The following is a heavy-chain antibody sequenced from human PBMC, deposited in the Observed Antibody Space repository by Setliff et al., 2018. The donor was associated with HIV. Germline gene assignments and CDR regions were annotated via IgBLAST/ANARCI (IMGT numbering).Heavy chain of an antibody. CDR2: VEYNGRT. V-gene: IGHV4-59*01. J-gene: IGHJ4*02. CDR1: GASISSYY. D-gene: IGHD5-18*01. CDR3: ARGAYRDGYDY. Sequence: SETLSLTCSVSGASISSYYWSWIRQPPGKGLEWIGYVEYNGRTDYNPSLKGRVTISLDTSKNQVSLKLSSVAAADTAVYHCARGAYRDGYDYWGQGTLVTVSS.